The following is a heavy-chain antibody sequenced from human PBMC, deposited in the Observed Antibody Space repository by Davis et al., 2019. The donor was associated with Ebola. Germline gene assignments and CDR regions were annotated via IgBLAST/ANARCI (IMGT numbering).Heavy chain of an antibody. CDR2: ISAYNGDT. CDR3: ARERALRFLEWLARDENYYYYYGMEV. J-gene: IGHJ6*04. Sequence: AASVKVSCKASGYTFSNYGFSWVRQAPGQGLEWMGWISAYNGDTKYAQKFRGRVTLTIDTSTSTAYMELRSLRSDDTAVYYCARERALRFLEWLARDENYYYYYGMEVWGKGTTVTVSS. CDR1: GYTFSNYG. V-gene: IGHV1-18*01. D-gene: IGHD3-3*01.